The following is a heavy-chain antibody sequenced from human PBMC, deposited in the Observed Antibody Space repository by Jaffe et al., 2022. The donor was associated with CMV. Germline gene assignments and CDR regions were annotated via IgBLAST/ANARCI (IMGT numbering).Heavy chain of an antibody. CDR3: TTPRYGDSNFDY. CDR1: GFTFSNAW. V-gene: IGHV3-15*01. CDR2: IKSKTDGGTT. J-gene: IGHJ4*02. D-gene: IGHD4-17*01. Sequence: EVQLVESGGGLVKPGGSLRLSCAASGFTFSNAWMSWVRQAPGKGLEWVGRIKSKTDGGTTDYAAPVKGRFTISRDDSKNTLYLQMNSLKTEDTAVYYCTTPRYGDSNFDYWGQGTLVTVSS.